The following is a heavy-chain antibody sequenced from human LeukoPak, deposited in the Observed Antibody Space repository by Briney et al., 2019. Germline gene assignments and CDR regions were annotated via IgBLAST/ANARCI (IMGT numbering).Heavy chain of an antibody. V-gene: IGHV4-59*08. D-gene: IGHD2-21*02. CDR2: IYYSGST. CDR3: AKPPVPYCGGDCYFAY. J-gene: IGHJ4*02. CDR1: GGSISYYY. Sequence: PSETLSLTCTVSGGSISYYYWSWIRQPPGKGLEWIGYIYYSGSTNYNPSLKSRVTMSVDTSKNQFSLKLSSVTAADTAVYYCAKPPVPYCGGDCYFAYWGQGTLVTVSS.